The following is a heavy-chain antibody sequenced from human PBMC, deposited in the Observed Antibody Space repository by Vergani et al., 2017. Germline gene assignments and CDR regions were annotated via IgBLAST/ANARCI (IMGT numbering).Heavy chain of an antibody. D-gene: IGHD3-10*01. J-gene: IGHJ4*02. V-gene: IGHV3-23*03. CDR1: GFTFSSYA. CDR2: IYSGGST. Sequence: EVQLLESGGGLVQPGGSLRLSCAASGFTFSSYAMSWVRQAPGKGLEWVSVIYSGGSTYYADSVKGRFTISRDNSKNTLYLQMNSLRVEDTAVYYCAKERGSGTYYVDYWGQGTLVTVSS. CDR3: AKERGSGTYYVDY.